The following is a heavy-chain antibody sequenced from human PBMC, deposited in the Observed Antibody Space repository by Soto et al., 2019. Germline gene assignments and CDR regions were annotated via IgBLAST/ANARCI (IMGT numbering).Heavy chain of an antibody. CDR3: ARSGDWIGYFDL. CDR2: IYSDAST. CDR1: GFTVSSSS. D-gene: IGHD1-1*01. V-gene: IGHV3-66*01. J-gene: IGHJ2*01. Sequence: EAQLVESGGGLVQPGGSLRLSCAASGFTVSSSSMSWVRQAPGKGLEWVSAIYSDASTYYAESVKGRFTISRDNSKNILYLQMNSLRAEDTAVFYCARSGDWIGYFDLWGRGTLVTVSS.